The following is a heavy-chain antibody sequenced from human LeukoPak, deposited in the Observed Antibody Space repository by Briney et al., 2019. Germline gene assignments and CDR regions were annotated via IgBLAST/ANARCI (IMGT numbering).Heavy chain of an antibody. CDR3: AKSMGRYYDSSGYWNYDAFDI. J-gene: IGHJ3*02. CDR2: ISGRGGST. CDR1: GFTFSSYA. D-gene: IGHD3-22*01. V-gene: IGHV3-23*01. Sequence: GSLSLSCAASGFTFSSYAMSWVRRAPGKGLEWVSAISGRGGSTYYADSVKGRFTISRDNSKNTLYLQMNSLRAEDTAVYYCAKSMGRYYDSSGYWNYDAFDIWGQGTMVTVSS.